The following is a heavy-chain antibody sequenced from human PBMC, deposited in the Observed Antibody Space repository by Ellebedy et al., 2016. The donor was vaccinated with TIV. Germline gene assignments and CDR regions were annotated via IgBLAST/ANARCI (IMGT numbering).Heavy chain of an antibody. CDR3: ARDGAGTYYFDS. D-gene: IGHD1-7*01. CDR1: GFTFSSYA. J-gene: IGHJ4*02. Sequence: GESLKISXAASGFTFSSYAMSWVRQAPGKGLEWVSAISGSGGSTYYADSVKGRFTISRDNSKNSLYLQMNNLRVEDTAVYYCARDGAGTYYFDSWGQGTLVTVSS. CDR2: ISGSGGST. V-gene: IGHV3-23*01.